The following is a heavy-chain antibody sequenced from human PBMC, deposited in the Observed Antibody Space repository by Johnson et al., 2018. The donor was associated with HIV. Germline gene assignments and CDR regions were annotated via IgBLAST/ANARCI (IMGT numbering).Heavy chain of an antibody. J-gene: IGHJ3*02. CDR1: GFTVSGNY. CDR3: ARALGTAVGAFDI. Sequence: VQLVESGGGLVQPGGSLRLSCAASGFTVSGNYMSWVRQAPGKGLEWVSGINWNGDTTAYADSVKGRFTISRDNAKNSLYLQMNSLRAEDTALYYCARALGTAVGAFDIWGQGTMVTVSS. D-gene: IGHD4-23*01. CDR2: INWNGDTT. V-gene: IGHV3-20*04.